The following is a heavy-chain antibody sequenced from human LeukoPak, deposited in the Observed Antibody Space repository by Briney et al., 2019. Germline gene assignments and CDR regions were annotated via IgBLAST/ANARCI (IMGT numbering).Heavy chain of an antibody. CDR2: INPNSGGT. D-gene: IGHD6-19*01. V-gene: IGHV1-2*02. CDR3: ARGGQWLAYYDY. CDR1: GYTFTSYY. J-gene: IGHJ4*02. Sequence: ASVTVSCKASGYTFTSYYMHWVRQAPGQGLEWMGWINPNSGGTNYAQKLQGRVTMTTDTSTSTAYMELRSLRSDDTAVYYCARGGQWLAYYDYWGQGTLVTVSS.